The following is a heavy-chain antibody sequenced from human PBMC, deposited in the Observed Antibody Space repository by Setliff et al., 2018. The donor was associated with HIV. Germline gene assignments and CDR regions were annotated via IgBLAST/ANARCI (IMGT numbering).Heavy chain of an antibody. D-gene: IGHD3-22*01. CDR2: IYYSGST. CDR1: GGSISSTSYC. V-gene: IGHV4-39*07. Sequence: SETLSLTCTVSGGSISSTSYCWGWIRQPPGKGLEWIVTIYYSGSTYYNPSLKSRVTISVDTSKNQFSLKLSTVTAADTAVYYCARVGDFYDTSGYYSFXXXFDIWGQGTMVTVSS. CDR3: ARVGDFYDTSGYYSFXXXFDI. J-gene: IGHJ3*02.